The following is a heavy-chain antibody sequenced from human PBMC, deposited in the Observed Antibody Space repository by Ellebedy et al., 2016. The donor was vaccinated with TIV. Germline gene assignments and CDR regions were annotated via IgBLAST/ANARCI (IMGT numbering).Heavy chain of an antibody. D-gene: IGHD4-17*01. CDR3: ARDGTVTTVYYYGMDV. Sequence: ASVKVSCKASAYIFTSYGISWVRQAPGQGLERMGWISAYNGNTNSAQKLQGRVTMTTDPSTSTAYMELRSLRSDDTAVYYCARDGTVTTVYYYGMDVWGQGTTVTVSS. V-gene: IGHV1-18*01. CDR2: ISAYNGNT. J-gene: IGHJ6*02. CDR1: AYIFTSYG.